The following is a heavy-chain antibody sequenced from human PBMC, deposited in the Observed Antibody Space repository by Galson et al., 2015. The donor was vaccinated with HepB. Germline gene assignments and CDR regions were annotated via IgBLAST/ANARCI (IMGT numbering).Heavy chain of an antibody. D-gene: IGHD2-2*01. CDR1: GFTFSSYA. CDR3: VKDGSSTLHAFDI. Sequence: SLRLSCAASGFTFSSYAMHWVRQAPGKGLEYVSAISSNGGSTYYADSVKGRFTISRDNSKNTLYLQMSSLRAEDTAVYYCVKDGSSTLHAFDIWGQGTMVTVSS. CDR2: ISSNGGST. V-gene: IGHV3-64D*06. J-gene: IGHJ3*02.